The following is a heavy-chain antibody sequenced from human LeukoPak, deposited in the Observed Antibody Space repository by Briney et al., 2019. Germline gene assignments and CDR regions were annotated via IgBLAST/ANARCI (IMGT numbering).Heavy chain of an antibody. CDR1: GGSFSGYY. Sequence: KPSETLSLTCAVYGGSFSGYYWSWIRQPPGKGLEWIGYIYYSGSTYYNPSLKSRVTISVDTSKNQFSLKLSSVTAADTAVYYCARDTLAHFDYWGQGTLVTVSS. CDR3: ARDTLAHFDY. J-gene: IGHJ4*02. CDR2: IYYSGST. V-gene: IGHV4-59*12. D-gene: IGHD1-1*01.